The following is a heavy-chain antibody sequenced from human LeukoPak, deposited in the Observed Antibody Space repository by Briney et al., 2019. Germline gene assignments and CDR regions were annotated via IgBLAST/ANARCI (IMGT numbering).Heavy chain of an antibody. Sequence: ASVKVSCKASGCTFTSYGISWVRQAPGQGLEWMGIINPSGGSTSYAQKFQGRVTMTRDTSTSTVYMELSSLRSEDTAVYYCASTGGSYVSYFDYWGQGTLVTVST. D-gene: IGHD1-26*01. CDR2: INPSGGST. CDR3: ASTGGSYVSYFDY. J-gene: IGHJ4*02. CDR1: GCTFTSYG. V-gene: IGHV1-46*01.